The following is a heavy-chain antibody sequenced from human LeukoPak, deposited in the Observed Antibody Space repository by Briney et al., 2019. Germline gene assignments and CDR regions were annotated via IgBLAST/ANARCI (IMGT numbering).Heavy chain of an antibody. Sequence: GGSLRLXCAASGFTFSSYEMNWVRLAPGKGLEWVSYISSSGSTIYYADPVKGRFTISRDNAKNSLYLQMNSLRAEDTAVYYCARDYDSSGYSHWGQGTLVTVSS. CDR2: ISSSGSTI. D-gene: IGHD3-22*01. CDR3: ARDYDSSGYSH. CDR1: GFTFSSYE. V-gene: IGHV3-48*03. J-gene: IGHJ4*02.